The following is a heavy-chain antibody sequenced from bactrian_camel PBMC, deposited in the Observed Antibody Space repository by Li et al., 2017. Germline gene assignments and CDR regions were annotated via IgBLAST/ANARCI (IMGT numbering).Heavy chain of an antibody. D-gene: IGHD2*01. V-gene: IGHV3S55*01. CDR1: GFSFDDAD. Sequence: HVQLVESGGGSVRAGGSLTLSCTGSGFSFDDADMGWYRQGSGSGCKLVSALASYGTTYYTDSVKGRFTISRDNAKNTLYLQMNNLKTEDTAVYYCRTLCDGGYCYGAQGTQVTVS. CDR2: LASYGTT. J-gene: IGHJ4*01. CDR3: RTLCDGGYCY.